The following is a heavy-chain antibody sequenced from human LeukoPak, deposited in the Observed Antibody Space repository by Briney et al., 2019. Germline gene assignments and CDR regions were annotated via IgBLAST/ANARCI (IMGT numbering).Heavy chain of an antibody. J-gene: IGHJ4*02. CDR2: IRSKTDGGTT. V-gene: IGHV3-15*01. CDR3: TTAGYTYGSDQVDY. Sequence: GGSLRLSCTASGFTFSNAWMTWVRQAPGKGLEWVGRIRSKTDGGTTDYAAPVKGRFTISRDDSKNTLYLQMNSLKTEDTALYYCTTAGYTYGSDQVDYWGQGTLVTISS. CDR1: GFTFSNAW. D-gene: IGHD5-18*01.